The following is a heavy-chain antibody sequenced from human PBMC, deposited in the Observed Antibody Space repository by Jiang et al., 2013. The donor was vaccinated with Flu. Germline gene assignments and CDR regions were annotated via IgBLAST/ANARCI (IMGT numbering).Heavy chain of an antibody. J-gene: IGHJ4*02. CDR1: GFSLSTSGVG. D-gene: IGHD1-7*01. V-gene: IGHV2-5*02. CDR2: IYWDDDK. CDR3: ARTYNWNYHYYFDY. Sequence: QTLTLTCTFSGFSLSTSGVGVGWIRQPPGKALEWLTLIYWDDDKRYSPSLKSRLTITKDTSKNQVVLTMTNMDPVDTATYFCARTYNWNYHYYFDYWGQGSLVTVSS.